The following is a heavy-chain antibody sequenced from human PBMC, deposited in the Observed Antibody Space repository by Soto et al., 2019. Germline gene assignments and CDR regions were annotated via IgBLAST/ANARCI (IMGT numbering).Heavy chain of an antibody. D-gene: IGHD2-8*01. CDR3: ARQSTNVDY. CDR2: INHSGST. Sequence: SETLSLTCAVYGGSFSGYYWSWIRQPPGKGLEWIGEINHSGSTNYNPSLKSRVTISVDTSKNQFSLKLSSVTAADTAVYYCARQSTNVDYWGQGTLVTVSS. J-gene: IGHJ4*02. CDR1: GGSFSGYY. V-gene: IGHV4-34*01.